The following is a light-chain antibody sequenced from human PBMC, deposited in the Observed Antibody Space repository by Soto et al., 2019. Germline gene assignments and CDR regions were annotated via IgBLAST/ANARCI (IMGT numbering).Light chain of an antibody. CDR2: DAS. Sequence: IVLPQSPATLSLSPGERATLSCMASQSVSSYLAWYQQKPGQAPRLLIYDASNRATGIPARFSGSGSGTDFTLTISSLEPEDFAVYYCQQGSNWPPTFGQGTRLEIK. V-gene: IGKV3-11*01. J-gene: IGKJ5*01. CDR1: QSVSSY. CDR3: QQGSNWPPT.